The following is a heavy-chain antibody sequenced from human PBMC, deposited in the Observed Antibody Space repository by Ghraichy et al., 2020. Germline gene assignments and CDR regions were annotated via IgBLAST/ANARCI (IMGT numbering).Heavy chain of an antibody. D-gene: IGHD5-18*01. V-gene: IGHV2-5*01. CDR2: IFWNGDK. CDR1: GFSLSTGGLG. CDR3: ARSWIGYSYPYAGPTGYWYPGEPIDF. J-gene: IGHJ4*02. Sequence: SGPTLVKPTQTLALTCIFSGFSLSTGGLGGAWMRQPPGKALEWLAVIFWNGDKRYSPSLRTRLTIIKDTSEDQVVLRMTKMDPLDTATYYCARSWIGYSYPYAGPTGYWYPGEPIDFWGQG.